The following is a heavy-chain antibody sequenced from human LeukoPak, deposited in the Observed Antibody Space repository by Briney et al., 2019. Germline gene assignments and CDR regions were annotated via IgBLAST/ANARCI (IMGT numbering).Heavy chain of an antibody. J-gene: IGHJ4*02. CDR3: ARLGGYCSTTACYQLDY. D-gene: IGHD2-2*01. CDR1: GYSFTSYW. V-gene: IGHV5-51*01. Sequence: LGESLKISCKGSGYSFTSYWIAWVRQMPGEGLEWMGIIYPGDSDTTYSPSFQGQVTISADKSISTAYLQWNSLQASDTAMYYCARLGGYCSTTACYQLDYWGQGTLVTVSS. CDR2: IYPGDSDT.